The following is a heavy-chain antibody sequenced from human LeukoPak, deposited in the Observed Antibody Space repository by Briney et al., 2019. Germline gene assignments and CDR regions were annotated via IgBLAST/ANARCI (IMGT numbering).Heavy chain of an antibody. V-gene: IGHV4-31*03. CDR1: GGSISSGGYY. CDR3: ARVTTRGTRTRGYYFDY. D-gene: IGHD1-14*01. Sequence: PSQTLSLTCTVSGGSISSGGYYWSWIRQHPGKGLEWIGYIYYSGSTYYNPSLKSRVTISVDTSKIQFSLKLSSVTAADTAVYYCARVTTRGTRTRGYYFDYWGQGTLVTVSS. CDR2: IYYSGST. J-gene: IGHJ4*02.